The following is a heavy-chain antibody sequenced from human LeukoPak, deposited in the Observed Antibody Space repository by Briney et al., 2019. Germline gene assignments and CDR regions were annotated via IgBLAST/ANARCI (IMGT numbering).Heavy chain of an antibody. V-gene: IGHV3-7*01. D-gene: IGHD1-26*01. CDR2: MNGDGSQI. J-gene: IGHJ3*01. CDR1: GFTFSGHW. Sequence: GGSLRLSCAASGFTFSGHWMSWVRQAPAKGLEWVAHMNGDGSQIYYMDFVKGRFTISRDNAKNSLYLQMNGLRAEDTAVYYCVAWGNSGTSWGQGTMVIVSS. CDR3: VAWGNSGTS.